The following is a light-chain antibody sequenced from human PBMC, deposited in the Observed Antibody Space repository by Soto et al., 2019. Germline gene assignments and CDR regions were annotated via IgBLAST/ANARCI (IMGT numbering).Light chain of an antibody. J-gene: IGLJ3*02. CDR1: SSNIGAGYD. Sequence: QSVLTQPPSVSGAPGQRVTISCTGSSSNIGAGYDVKWYQQLPGTAPKLLIYGNSHRPSGVPDRFSGSKSGTSASLAITVLQAEDEADYYCQSYDSSLSGWVFGGGTKLTVL. CDR2: GNS. V-gene: IGLV1-40*01. CDR3: QSYDSSLSGWV.